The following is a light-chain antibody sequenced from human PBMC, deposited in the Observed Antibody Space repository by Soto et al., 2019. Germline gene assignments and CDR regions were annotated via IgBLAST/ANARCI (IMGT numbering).Light chain of an antibody. CDR2: WAS. V-gene: IGKV4-1*01. CDR1: QSLLYIANNKNY. J-gene: IGKJ4*01. CDR3: QQFYTTPT. Sequence: SPLSCWSSQSLLYIANNKNYLAWYQQKPGQPPKLLISWASARESGVPDRFSGSGSGADFTLTISSLQAEDVGLYYCQQFYTTPTFGGGTKVELK.